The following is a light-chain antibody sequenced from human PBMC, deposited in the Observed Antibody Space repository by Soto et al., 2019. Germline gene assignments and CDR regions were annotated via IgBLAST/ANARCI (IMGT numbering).Light chain of an antibody. V-gene: IGLV2-11*01. J-gene: IGLJ2*01. CDR2: DVS. CDR1: SSDVGGYNY. CDR3: CSYAGSYPVV. Sequence: QSVLTQPRSVSGSPGQSVTISCTGTSSDVGGYNYVSWYQQHPGKAPKLMIYDVSKRPSGVPDRFSGSKSGNTASLTISGLHAEDEADYYCCSYAGSYPVVFGGGTKVTVL.